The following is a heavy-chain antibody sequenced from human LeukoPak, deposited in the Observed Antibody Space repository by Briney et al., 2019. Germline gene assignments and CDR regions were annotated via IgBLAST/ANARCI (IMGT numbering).Heavy chain of an antibody. Sequence: SETLSLTCAVYGGSFSGYYWGWIRQTPGKGLEWIGSVYHSGTTYHNPSLKSRVTMSVDTSKSQFSLTLTSVTAADTALYYCTRELAGTTVEDWGQGTLVTVSS. V-gene: IGHV4-38-2*02. J-gene: IGHJ4*02. D-gene: IGHD1-1*01. CDR2: VYHSGTT. CDR3: TRELAGTTVED. CDR1: GGSFSGYY.